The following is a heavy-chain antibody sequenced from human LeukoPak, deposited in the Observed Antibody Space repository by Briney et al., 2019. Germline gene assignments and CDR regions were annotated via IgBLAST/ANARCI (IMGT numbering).Heavy chain of an antibody. J-gene: IGHJ4*02. V-gene: IGHV4-31*03. D-gene: IGHD1-1*01. CDR2: IYYSGST. CDR1: GGSISRSNYY. CDR3: ARATTVRRGPVSFDY. Sequence: SETLSLTCTVSGGSISRSNYYWGWIRQPPGKGLEWIGYIYYSGSTYYNPSLKSRVTISVDTSKNQFSLKLSSVTAADTAVYYCARATTVRRGPVSFDYWGQGTLVTVSS.